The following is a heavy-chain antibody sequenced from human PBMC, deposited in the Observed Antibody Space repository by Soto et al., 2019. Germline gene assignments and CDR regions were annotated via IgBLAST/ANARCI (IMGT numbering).Heavy chain of an antibody. Sequence: EVQLVESGGGLVQPGGSLRLSCAASGFTFSSYWMNWVRQAPGKGLEWVANIKEDGSEKYYVDSVKGRFIISRDNAKESLLLQMNSLRAEDTAGYCCARGSDDNSWSSAEYFQRWDQGTLVTVSS. D-gene: IGHD6-13*01. V-gene: IGHV3-7*03. CDR2: IKEDGSEK. CDR3: ARGSDDNSWSSAEYFQR. J-gene: IGHJ1*01. CDR1: GFTFSSYW.